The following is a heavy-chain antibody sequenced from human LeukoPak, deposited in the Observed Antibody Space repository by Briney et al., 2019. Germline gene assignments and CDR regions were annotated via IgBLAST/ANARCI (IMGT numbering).Heavy chain of an antibody. J-gene: IGHJ4*02. CDR3: ARETVAGTFDY. CDR2: ISSRDGTI. V-gene: IGHV3-11*01. D-gene: IGHD6-19*01. CDR1: GFTLSDYY. Sequence: GGSLRLSCGVAGFTLSDYYMSWIRQAPGKGLEWISDISSRDGTINFADSVRGRFAVSWDNGKNSLFLQMNSVRADDTAVYYCARETVAGTFDYWGQGALVTVSP.